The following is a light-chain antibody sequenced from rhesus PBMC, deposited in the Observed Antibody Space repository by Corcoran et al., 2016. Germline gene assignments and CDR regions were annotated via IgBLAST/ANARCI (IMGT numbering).Light chain of an antibody. CDR2: RAS. V-gene: IGKV1-69*01. CDR1: QGISNW. Sequence: DIQMTQSPSSLSASVGDRVTITCRASQGISNWLAWYQQNPGKAPKLLTYRASNLETGVPSGLSGSGSGTDFTLTIPSLKPEGIATYFCQQHVNSPFTFGPGAKLDIK. J-gene: IGKJ3*01. CDR3: QQHVNSPFT.